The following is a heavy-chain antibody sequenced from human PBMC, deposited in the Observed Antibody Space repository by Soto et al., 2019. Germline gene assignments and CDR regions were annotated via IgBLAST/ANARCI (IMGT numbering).Heavy chain of an antibody. J-gene: IGHJ4*02. CDR3: ARGRWLRSAFDY. V-gene: IGHV4-39*07. Sequence: SETLSLTCTVSGGSISSGDYHWSWIRQSPGKGLEWIGEINHSGSTNYNPSLKSRVTISVDTSKNQFSLKLSSVTAADTAVYYCARGRWLRSAFDYWGPGTLVTVSS. CDR2: INHSGST. CDR1: GGSISSGDYH. D-gene: IGHD5-12*01.